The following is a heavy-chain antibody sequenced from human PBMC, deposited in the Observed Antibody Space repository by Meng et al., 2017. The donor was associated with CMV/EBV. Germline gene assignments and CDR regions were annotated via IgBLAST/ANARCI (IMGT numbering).Heavy chain of an antibody. D-gene: IGHD6-19*01. CDR2: ISASGSGTGST. CDR3: AKRSQWLLGLYYYYGLDV. Sequence: GESLKISCAASGFTFSNYAMSWVRQAPGKGLEWVSGISASGSGTGSTHYADSVKGRFTISRDNSKNTLYLQMNSLRAEDTASYYCAKRSQWLLGLYYYYGLDVWGQGTTVTVSS. CDR1: GFTFSNYA. V-gene: IGHV3-23*01. J-gene: IGHJ6*02.